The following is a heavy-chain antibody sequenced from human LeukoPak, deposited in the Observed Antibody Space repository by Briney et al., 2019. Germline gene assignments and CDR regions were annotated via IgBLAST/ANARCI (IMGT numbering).Heavy chain of an antibody. J-gene: IGHJ4*02. D-gene: IGHD3-10*01. CDR3: ARLHYFGSGNYYNVGDY. CDR1: GYSLTSYW. V-gene: IGHV5-51*01. Sequence: GESLKISCKGSGYSLTSYWIGWLRQLPGKGLEWMGGIYPGNSDTRYSPSFQGRVTISADKSISTAYLQWSSLKASDTAMYYCARLHYFGSGNYYNVGDYWGQGTLVTVSS. CDR2: IYPGNSDT.